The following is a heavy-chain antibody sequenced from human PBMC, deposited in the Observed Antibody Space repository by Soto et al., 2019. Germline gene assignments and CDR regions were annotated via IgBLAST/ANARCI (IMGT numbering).Heavy chain of an antibody. J-gene: IGHJ1*01. Sequence: EVQLVESGGGLVQPGGSLRLSCAASGFTVSSNYMSWVRQAPGKGLEWVSVIYSGGSTYYADSVKGRFTISRDNSKNTLYLQMNSLRAEDTAVYYCARDMVRGLYPEYFQHCGQGPLVTVSS. CDR1: GFTVSSNY. V-gene: IGHV3-66*01. CDR3: ARDMVRGLYPEYFQH. CDR2: IYSGGST. D-gene: IGHD3-10*01.